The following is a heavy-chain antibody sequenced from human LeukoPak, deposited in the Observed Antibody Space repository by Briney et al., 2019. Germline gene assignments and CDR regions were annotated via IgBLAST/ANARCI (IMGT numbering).Heavy chain of an antibody. CDR2: INHSGST. V-gene: IGHV4-34*01. Sequence: PSETLSLTCAVYGGSFSGYYWSWLRQPPGKGLEWIGEINHSGSTNYNPSLKSRVTISVDTSKNQFSLKLSSVTAADTAVYYYARGLGYCSSTSCRSKGMDVWGKGTTVTVSS. CDR3: ARGLGYCSSTSCRSKGMDV. J-gene: IGHJ6*04. D-gene: IGHD2-2*01. CDR1: GGSFSGYY.